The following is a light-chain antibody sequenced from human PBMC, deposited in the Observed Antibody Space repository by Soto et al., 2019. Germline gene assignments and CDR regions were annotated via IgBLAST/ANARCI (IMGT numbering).Light chain of an antibody. CDR1: LSVSVY. CDR2: DAS. V-gene: IGKV3-11*01. Sequence: VVLTQSPATLSLSPGERATLSCRTSLSVSVYLDWYQQKPGQAPRLLISDASNRATGIPARFSGSGSGTDFTLTISSLVPEDFAVYYCHQRQYWPPITFGQGTRLETK. J-gene: IGKJ5*01. CDR3: HQRQYWPPIT.